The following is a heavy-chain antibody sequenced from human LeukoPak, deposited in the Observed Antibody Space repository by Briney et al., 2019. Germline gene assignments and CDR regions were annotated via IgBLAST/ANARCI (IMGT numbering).Heavy chain of an antibody. D-gene: IGHD2-15*01. V-gene: IGHV3-74*01. CDR1: GFTFSSSW. CDR2: INPDGSGT. Sequence: PGGSLRLSCAASGFTFSSSWVHWVRHAPGKGLVWVSRINPDGSGTDYADSVKGRFTISRDNAQNLLYLQMNSLRAEDTAVYYCARAGYYRFDYWGQGALVTVSS. CDR3: ARAGYYRFDY. J-gene: IGHJ4*02.